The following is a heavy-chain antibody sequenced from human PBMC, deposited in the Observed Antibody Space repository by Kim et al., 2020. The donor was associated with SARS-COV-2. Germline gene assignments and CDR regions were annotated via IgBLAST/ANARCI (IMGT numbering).Heavy chain of an antibody. J-gene: IGHJ4*02. CDR2: ISYDGNDK. Sequence: GGSLRLSCAASRFTFSSYGMHCVRLAPGKGLEWVAVISYDGNDKYYADSVKGRFTISRDNSKNTLYLQMNSLRAEDTAVYYCARDEFRTIRGVIGYWGQGTLVTVSS. D-gene: IGHD3-10*01. V-gene: IGHV3-30*03. CDR1: RFTFSSYG. CDR3: ARDEFRTIRGVIGY.